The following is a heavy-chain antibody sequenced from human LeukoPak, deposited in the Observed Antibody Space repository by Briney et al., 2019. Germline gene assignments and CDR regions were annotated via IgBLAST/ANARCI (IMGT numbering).Heavy chain of an antibody. V-gene: IGHV3-30*04. Sequence: PGRSLRLSCAASGSTFSSYAMHRVRQAPGKGLEWVAVISYDGSNKYYADSVKGRFTISRDNSKNTLYLQMNSLRAEDTAVYYCAREGDDYDAFDIWGQGTMVTVSS. J-gene: IGHJ3*02. CDR3: AREGDDYDAFDI. CDR1: GSTFSSYA. D-gene: IGHD5-24*01. CDR2: ISYDGSNK.